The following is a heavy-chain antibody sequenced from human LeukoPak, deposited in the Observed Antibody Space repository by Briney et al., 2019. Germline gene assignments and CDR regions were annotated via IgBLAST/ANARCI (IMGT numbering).Heavy chain of an antibody. Sequence: PSETLSLTCAVSGGSISSSNWWSWVRQPPGKGMEWIGEIYHSGSTNYNPSLKSRVTISVDKSKNQFSLKLSSVTAADTAVYYCARDRRYCSGGSCPNWFDPWGQGTLVTVSS. V-gene: IGHV4-4*02. D-gene: IGHD2-15*01. CDR1: GGSISSSNW. J-gene: IGHJ5*02. CDR2: IYHSGST. CDR3: ARDRRYCSGGSCPNWFDP.